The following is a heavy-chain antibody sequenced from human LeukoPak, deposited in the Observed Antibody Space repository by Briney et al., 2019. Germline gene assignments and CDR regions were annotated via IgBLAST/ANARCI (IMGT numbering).Heavy chain of an antibody. CDR1: GGSISSGDYY. V-gene: IGHV4-30-4*08. D-gene: IGHD3-3*01. CDR3: ARDILYSDFGSGYSGQYYFDY. J-gene: IGHJ4*02. Sequence: SETLSLTCTVSGGSISSGDYYWSWIRQPPGKGLEWIGYIYYSGSTYYNPSLKSRVTISVDTSKNQFSLKLSSVTAADTAVYYCARDILYSDFGSGYSGQYYFDYWGQGTLVTVSS. CDR2: IYYSGST.